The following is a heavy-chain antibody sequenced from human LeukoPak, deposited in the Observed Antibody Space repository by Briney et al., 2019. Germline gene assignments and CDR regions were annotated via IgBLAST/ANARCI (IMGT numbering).Heavy chain of an antibody. D-gene: IGHD3-22*01. CDR2: INYSGTDR. Sequence: GGSLRLSCAASGFTLSNYYMAWVRQAPGKGLEWLSYINYSGTDRYYADSVKGRFTISRDNAENSLYLQMNSLTVDDTAVYYCARRVYYDNSGYSYWGQGALVTVSS. J-gene: IGHJ4*02. CDR3: ARRVYYDNSGYSY. CDR1: GFTLSNYY. V-gene: IGHV3-11*01.